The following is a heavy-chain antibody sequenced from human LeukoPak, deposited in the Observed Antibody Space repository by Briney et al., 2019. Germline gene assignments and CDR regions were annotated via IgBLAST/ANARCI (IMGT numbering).Heavy chain of an antibody. D-gene: IGHD4-11*01. CDR3: TAGLGKTDDDS. Sequence: GGSLRLSCEGSGFNFNEAWMSWIRQAPGKGLEWVGRVRTTAEGETTDYAAPVRGRFIISRDDSKNMVFLQMNRLETEDTAIYYCTAGLGKTDDDSWGQGTLVTVSS. CDR2: VRTTAEGETT. J-gene: IGHJ4*02. CDR1: GFNFNEAW. V-gene: IGHV3-15*01.